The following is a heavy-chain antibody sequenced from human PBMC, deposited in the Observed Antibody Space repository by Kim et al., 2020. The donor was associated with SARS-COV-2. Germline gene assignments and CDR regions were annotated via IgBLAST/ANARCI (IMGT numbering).Heavy chain of an antibody. CDR3: ASVLEGYPDGYCY. D-gene: IGHD3-3*01. V-gene: IGHV3-21*01. Sequence: GGSLRLSCAASGFTFSSYSMNWVRQAPGKGLEWVSSISGSSSAIYYADSVKGRFTISRDNAKNSLYLQMNSLRAEDTAVYYCASVLEGYPDGYCY. CDR2: ISGSSSAI. CDR1: GFTFSSYS. J-gene: IGHJ4*03.